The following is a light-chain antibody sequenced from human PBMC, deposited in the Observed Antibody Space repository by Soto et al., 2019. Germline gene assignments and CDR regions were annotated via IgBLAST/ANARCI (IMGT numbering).Light chain of an antibody. J-gene: IGKJ3*01. CDR1: QGISSW. Sequence: DIQMTQSPSSVSASVGDRVTITCRASQGISSWLAWYQQKPGKAPKLLIYAASSLQSGVPSRFSGSGSGTDFTLIISSRQTEDVAPYYCLQARSDSRVTLGPGTKVDIK. CDR3: LQARSDSRVT. V-gene: IGKV1-12*01. CDR2: AAS.